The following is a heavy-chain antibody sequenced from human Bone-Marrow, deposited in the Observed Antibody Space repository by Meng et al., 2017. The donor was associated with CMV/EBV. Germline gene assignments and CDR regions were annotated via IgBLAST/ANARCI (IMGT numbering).Heavy chain of an antibody. J-gene: IGHJ3*02. CDR3: VRGLGTDAFDI. V-gene: IGHV4-39*01. Sequence: SETLSLTCTVSGGSISSSSYYWGWIRQPPGKGLEWIGSIYYSGSTYYNPSLKSRVTISVDTSKNQFSLKLSSVTAADTAVYYCVRGLGTDAFDIWGQGTMVTVSS. D-gene: IGHD1-1*01. CDR2: IYYSGST. CDR1: GGSISSSSYY.